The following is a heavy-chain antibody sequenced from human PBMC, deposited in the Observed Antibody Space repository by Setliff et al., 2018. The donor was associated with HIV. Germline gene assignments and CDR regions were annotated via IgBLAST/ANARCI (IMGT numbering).Heavy chain of an antibody. Sequence: GASVKVSCKASGYTFTRYYIHWVRQAPGQGLEWMGWINPNSGATNYVQKFQGRVTMTTDASTSTVYMKLSGLRSEDTAVYYCASANSGRIHATRLDSWGQGTLVTVSS. CDR2: INPNSGAT. D-gene: IGHD5-18*01. V-gene: IGHV1-2*02. CDR3: ASANSGRIHATRLDS. J-gene: IGHJ4*02. CDR1: GYTFTRYY.